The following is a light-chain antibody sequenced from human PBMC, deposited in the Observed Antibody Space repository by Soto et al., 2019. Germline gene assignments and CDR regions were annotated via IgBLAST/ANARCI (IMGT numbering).Light chain of an antibody. V-gene: IGLV2-11*01. CDR1: SNYIGPYNY. CDR3: CSYADTYVE. J-gene: IGLJ2*01. Sequence: QSALTQPRSVSGSPGHSVAISCTGISNYIGPYNYVSWYQQHPGKAPKLIIYDVDKRPSGVPYRFSGSKSGDTASLTISGLQPDDEADYYCCSYADTYVELGGGTKLTVL. CDR2: DVD.